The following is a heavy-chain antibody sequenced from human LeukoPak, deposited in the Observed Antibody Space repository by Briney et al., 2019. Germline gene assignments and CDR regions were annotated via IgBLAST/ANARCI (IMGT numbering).Heavy chain of an antibody. CDR3: ARALRRPCSSTSCWGYYYYMDV. D-gene: IGHD2-2*01. Sequence: GASVKVSCKASGYTFTSYDINWVRQATGQGLEWMGWMNPNSGNTGYAQKFQGRVTITRNTSISTAYMELSSLRSEDTAVYYCARALRRPCSSTSCWGYYYYMDVWGKGTTVTVSS. CDR2: MNPNSGNT. J-gene: IGHJ6*03. V-gene: IGHV1-8*03. CDR1: GYTFTSYD.